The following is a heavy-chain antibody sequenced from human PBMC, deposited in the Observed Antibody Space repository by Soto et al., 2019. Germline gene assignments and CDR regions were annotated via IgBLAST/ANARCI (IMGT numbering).Heavy chain of an antibody. V-gene: IGHV4-39*01. Sequence: QLQLQESGPGLVKPSETLSLTCTVSGGSISSSSYYWGWIRQPPGKGLEWIGSIYYSGSTYYNPSLKSRVTISVDTSKNQFSLKLSSVTAADTAVYYCARHSSSWYIDENWFDPWGQGTLVTVFS. CDR3: ARHSSSWYIDENWFDP. CDR1: GGSISSSSYY. J-gene: IGHJ5*02. CDR2: IYYSGST. D-gene: IGHD6-13*01.